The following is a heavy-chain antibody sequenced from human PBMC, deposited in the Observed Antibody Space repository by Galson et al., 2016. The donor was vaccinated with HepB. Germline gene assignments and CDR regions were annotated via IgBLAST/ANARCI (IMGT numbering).Heavy chain of an antibody. CDR2: INDRT. D-gene: IGHD5-18*01. V-gene: IGHV4-34*01. CDR3: ARRRGFSYGSVPNRNWYFDL. CDR1: GGSLSGYS. J-gene: IGHJ2*01. Sequence: SETLSLTCAVYGGSLSGYSWTWIRQPPGKGLEWIGEINDRTHYNPSLKSRVTISIDMSKNQFSLKLSSVIAADTAVYYCARRRGFSYGSVPNRNWYFDLWGRGTLVTVSS.